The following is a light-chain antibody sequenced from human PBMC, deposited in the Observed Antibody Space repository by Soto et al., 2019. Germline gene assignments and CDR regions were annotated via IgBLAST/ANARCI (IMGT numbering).Light chain of an antibody. CDR3: TSYAGSNTYV. V-gene: IGLV2-8*01. J-gene: IGLJ1*01. CDR1: TNGVGGFNY. CDR2: EVD. Sequence: QSVLTQPPSASGSAGQSVTISCTGPTNGVGGFNYVSWYQQHPGRVPKLIIYEVDKRPSGVPDRFSGSKSGNTASLTVSGLQADDEADYYCTSYAGSNTYVFGTGTKVTVL.